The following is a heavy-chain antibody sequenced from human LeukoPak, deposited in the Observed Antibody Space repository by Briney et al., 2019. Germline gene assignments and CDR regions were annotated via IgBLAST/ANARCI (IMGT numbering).Heavy chain of an antibody. V-gene: IGHV1-69*06. CDR3: ARAPSSWYWFDP. Sequence: SVKVSCQASGGTFSSYAISWVRQAPGQGLEWMGGIIPIFGTANYAQKFQGRVTITADNSTSTAYMELSSLRSEDTAVYYCARAPSSWYWFDPWGQGPLVTVSS. D-gene: IGHD6-13*01. CDR1: GGTFSSYA. J-gene: IGHJ5*02. CDR2: IIPIFGTA.